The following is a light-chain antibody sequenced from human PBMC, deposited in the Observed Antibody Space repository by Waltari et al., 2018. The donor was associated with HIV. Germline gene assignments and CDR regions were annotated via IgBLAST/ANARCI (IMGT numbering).Light chain of an antibody. CDR1: QRGSSN. CDR3: QQYNNWPRT. V-gene: IGKV3-15*01. J-gene: IGKJ1*01. Sequence: TVMTQSPATLSVSPGERVTLSCRASQRGSSNLAWYQQKCDQAPRLLIYGASTRATGLPARFSGSGSGTEFTLTISSLQSEDFAVYYCQQYNNWPRTFGQGTKVEI. CDR2: GAS.